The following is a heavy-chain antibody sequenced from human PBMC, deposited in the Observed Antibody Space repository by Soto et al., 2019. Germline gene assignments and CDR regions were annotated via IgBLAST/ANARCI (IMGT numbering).Heavy chain of an antibody. D-gene: IGHD2-2*01. CDR2: INHRGST. CDR1: GGSFGGYY. J-gene: IGHJ5*02. CDR3: ARDGFCTSTTCRVGNWFDP. V-gene: IGHV4-34*01. Sequence: PSETLSLTCVVYGGSFGGYYWRWIRQSPGKGLEWIGGINHRGSTNYNPSLESRVPISVDTSKNQFSLKLPSVTAADTAMYYRARDGFCTSTTCRVGNWFDPWGQGTLVTVSS.